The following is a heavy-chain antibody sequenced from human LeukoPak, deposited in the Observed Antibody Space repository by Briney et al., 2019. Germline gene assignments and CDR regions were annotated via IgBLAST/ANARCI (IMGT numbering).Heavy chain of an antibody. CDR1: GGSISSGDYY. Sequence: PSETLSLTCTVSGGSISSGDYYWSWIRQPPGKGLEWIGYIYYSGSTNYNPSLKSRVTISVDTSKNQFSLKLSSVTAADTAVYYCARQCDPGYSGSYPYDAFDIWGQGTMVTVSS. J-gene: IGHJ3*02. V-gene: IGHV4-30-4*01. CDR3: ARQCDPGYSGSYPYDAFDI. D-gene: IGHD1-26*01. CDR2: IYYSGST.